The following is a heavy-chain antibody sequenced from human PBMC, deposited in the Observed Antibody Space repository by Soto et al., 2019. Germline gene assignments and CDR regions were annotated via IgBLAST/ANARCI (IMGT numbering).Heavy chain of an antibody. CDR3: TRDTTTQLVVAATRFAFDI. Sequence: GGSLRLSCTASGFTFGDYAMSWFRQAPGKGLEWVGFIRSKAYGGTTEYAASVKGRFTISRDDSKSIAYLQMNSLKTEDTAVYYCTRDTTTQLVVAATRFAFDIWGQGTMVTVSS. CDR2: IRSKAYGGTT. V-gene: IGHV3-49*03. J-gene: IGHJ3*02. D-gene: IGHD2-15*01. CDR1: GFTFGDYA.